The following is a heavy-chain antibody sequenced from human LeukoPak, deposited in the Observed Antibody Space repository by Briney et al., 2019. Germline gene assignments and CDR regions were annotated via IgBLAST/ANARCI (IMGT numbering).Heavy chain of an antibody. J-gene: IGHJ3*02. Sequence: SETLSLTCTVSGGSISSHYWSWIRQSPGKGLEWIGYIYYSGSTNYNPSLNSRVTISRDTSKNHFSLELSSATAADTAVYYCTRAGRWEGRPHAFDIWGQGTMVTVSS. CDR1: GGSISSHY. CDR2: IYYSGST. CDR3: TRAGRWEGRPHAFDI. V-gene: IGHV4-59*11. D-gene: IGHD1-26*01.